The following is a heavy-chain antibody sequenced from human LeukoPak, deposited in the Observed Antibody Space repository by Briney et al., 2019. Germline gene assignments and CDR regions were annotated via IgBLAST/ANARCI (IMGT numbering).Heavy chain of an antibody. V-gene: IGHV3-48*03. Sequence: GGSLRLSCAASGFTFSSYEMNWVRRAPGKGLEWVSYISSSGSTIYYADSVKGRFTISRDNAKNSLYLQMNSLRAEDTAVYYCAREERPQQLPIYYFDYWGQGTLVTVSS. CDR3: AREERPQQLPIYYFDY. CDR2: ISSSGSTI. D-gene: IGHD6-13*01. CDR1: GFTFSSYE. J-gene: IGHJ4*02.